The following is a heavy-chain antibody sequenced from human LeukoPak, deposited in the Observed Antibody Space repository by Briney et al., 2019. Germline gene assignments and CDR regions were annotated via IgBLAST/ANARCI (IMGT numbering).Heavy chain of an antibody. Sequence: PSQTLSLTCTVSSGSISSDSHYWAWIRQPPGKGLEWIGSVYKGTTQYNPSLKSRATMSVDTSNNRFSLSLTSATAADTGMYYCARWSSSWENNWFDPWGQGILVTVS. D-gene: IGHD6-13*01. CDR1: SGSISSDSHY. CDR2: VYKGTT. V-gene: IGHV4-39*07. CDR3: ARWSSSWENNWFDP. J-gene: IGHJ5*02.